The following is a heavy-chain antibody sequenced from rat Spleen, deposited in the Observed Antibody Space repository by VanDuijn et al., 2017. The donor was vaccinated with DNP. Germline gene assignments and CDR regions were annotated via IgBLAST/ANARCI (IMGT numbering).Heavy chain of an antibody. J-gene: IGHJ2*01. CDR3: ARHVLPLRVWDY. CDR1: GFTFSDYY. D-gene: IGHD1-4*01. Sequence: EVQLVESGGGLVQPGRSLRLSCVASGFTFSDYYMAWVRQAPTKGLEWVAYISYDGGRTSYGDSVKGRFTISRDIAKNTLYLQVNSLRSEDTATYYCARHVLPLRVWDYWGQGAMVTVSS. CDR2: ISYDGGRT. V-gene: IGHV5-22*01.